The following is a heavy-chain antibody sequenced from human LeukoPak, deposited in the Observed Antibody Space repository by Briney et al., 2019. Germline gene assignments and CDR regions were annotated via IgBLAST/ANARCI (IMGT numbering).Heavy chain of an antibody. Sequence: ASVKVSCKASGYTFTSYGISWVRQAPGQGLEWMGWISAYNGNTNYAQKLQGRVTMTTDTSTSTAYMELRSLRSDDTAVYYCARDRAVFGVDLSPTDYWGQGTLVTVSS. D-gene: IGHD3-3*01. CDR1: GYTFTSYG. CDR3: ARDRAVFGVDLSPTDY. CDR2: ISAYNGNT. J-gene: IGHJ4*02. V-gene: IGHV1-18*01.